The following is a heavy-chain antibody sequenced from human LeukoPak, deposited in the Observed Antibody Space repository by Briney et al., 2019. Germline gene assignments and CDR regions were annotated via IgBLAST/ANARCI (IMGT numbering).Heavy chain of an antibody. Sequence: GGSLRLSCATSGLIFSTYWMTWVRQAPGKGLEWVANMNQNGSEKYYVDSVKGRFTISRDNAKNSLYLQVNSLRVEDTAVYFCARGLNWFAPWGQGTLVTVSS. CDR1: GLIFSTYW. CDR3: ARGLNWFAP. CDR2: MNQNGSEK. D-gene: IGHD3-16*01. J-gene: IGHJ5*02. V-gene: IGHV3-7*01.